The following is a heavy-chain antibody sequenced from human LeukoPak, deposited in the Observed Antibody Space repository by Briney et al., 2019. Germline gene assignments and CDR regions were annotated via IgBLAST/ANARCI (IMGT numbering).Heavy chain of an antibody. CDR3: ARGYSSLWAYAFDI. CDR2: IGNKANSYTT. Sequence: GGSLRLSCAASGFTFSNAWMSWVRQAPGKGLEWVGRIGNKANSYTTEYAASVRGRFTISRDDSEKSLYLQMNSLKTEDTAMYYCARGYSSLWAYAFDIWGQGTMVTASS. D-gene: IGHD6-19*01. CDR1: GFTFSNAW. V-gene: IGHV3-72*01. J-gene: IGHJ3*02.